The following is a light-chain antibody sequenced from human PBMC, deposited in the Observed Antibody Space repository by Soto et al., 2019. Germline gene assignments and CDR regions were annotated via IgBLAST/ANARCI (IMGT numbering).Light chain of an antibody. CDR2: GAS. CDR3: QQYDSSPWT. J-gene: IGKJ1*01. CDR1: QSVSRN. V-gene: IGKV3-15*01. Sequence: EMVLTQSASTLSGSPGERATLSCRASQSVSRNLAWYQQKPGQAPRLLIYGASTRATGIPARFSGSGYGTDFNLTISRLETEDFAVYYCQQYDSSPWTFGQGTKVDIK.